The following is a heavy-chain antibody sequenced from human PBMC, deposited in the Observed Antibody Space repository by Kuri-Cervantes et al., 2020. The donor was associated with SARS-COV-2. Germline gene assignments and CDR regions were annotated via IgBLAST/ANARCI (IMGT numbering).Heavy chain of an antibody. CDR3: ASPAVSRGYYFDY. D-gene: IGHD3-3*02. V-gene: IGHV4-61*09. CDR1: GGSIGSGSYY. Sequence: LRLSCTVSGGSIGSGSYYWSWIRQPVGKGLEWIGHIYTSGSTNYNPSLKSRVTISVDTSKNQFSLKLSSVTAADTAVYYCASPAVSRGYYFDYWGQGTLVTVSS. CDR2: IYTSGST. J-gene: IGHJ4*02.